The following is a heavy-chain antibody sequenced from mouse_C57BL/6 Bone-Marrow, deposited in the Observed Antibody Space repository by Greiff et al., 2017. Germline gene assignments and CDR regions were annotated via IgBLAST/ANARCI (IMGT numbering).Heavy chain of an antibody. J-gene: IGHJ3*01. V-gene: IGHV1-55*01. Sequence: QVQLQQPGAELVKPGASVKMSCKASGYTFTSYWITWVKQRPGQGLEWIGDIYPGSGSTNYNEKFKSKATLAVDTSYSTAYMQLSSLSSEISGFYYCTRKGVLGAWFADWGQGTLVTVSA. D-gene: IGHD4-1*01. CDR3: TRKGVLGAWFAD. CDR1: GYTFTSYW. CDR2: IYPGSGST.